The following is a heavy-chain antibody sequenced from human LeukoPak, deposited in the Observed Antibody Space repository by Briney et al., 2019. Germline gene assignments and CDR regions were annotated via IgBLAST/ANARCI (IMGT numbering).Heavy chain of an antibody. Sequence: PSETLSLTCTASGGSISSSSHYWGWIRQPPGKGLEWIASIYKTGSTFYNPSLKSRVTISVDTSKNQFSLKLSSVTAADTAVYYCARLGWWDSWGQGTLVTVSS. CDR3: ARLGWWDS. CDR2: IYKTGST. D-gene: IGHD2-15*01. J-gene: IGHJ4*02. V-gene: IGHV4-39*01. CDR1: GGSISSSSHY.